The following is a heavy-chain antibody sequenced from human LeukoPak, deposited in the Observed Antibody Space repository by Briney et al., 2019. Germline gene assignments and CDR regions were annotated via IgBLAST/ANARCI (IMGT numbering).Heavy chain of an antibody. CDR3: ARGSCSACNGNVFEM. CDR2: INSDGSST. V-gene: IGHV3-74*01. Sequence: GGSLRLSCAASGFTFSSYAMSWVRQAPGKGLVWVSRINSDGSSTSYVDSVKGRFTISRDNAKNMVYLQMNSLRAEDTAVYYCARGSCSACNGNVFEMWGQGTMVTVSS. J-gene: IGHJ3*02. D-gene: IGHD6-19*01. CDR1: GFTFSSYA.